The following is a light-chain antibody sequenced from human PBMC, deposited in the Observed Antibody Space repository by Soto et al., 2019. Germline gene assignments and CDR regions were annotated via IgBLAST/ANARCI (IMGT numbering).Light chain of an antibody. CDR1: SSNIGSNT. CDR3: AAWDDSLNGPNWV. V-gene: IGLV1-44*01. Sequence: QSVLTQPPSASGTPGQRVTISCSGSSSNIGSNTVNWYQQLPGTAPKLLIYSNNQRPSGVPDRFSGSKSGTSASLAISGLQSEDEADYSCAAWDDSLNGPNWVFGGGTK. CDR2: SNN. J-gene: IGLJ3*02.